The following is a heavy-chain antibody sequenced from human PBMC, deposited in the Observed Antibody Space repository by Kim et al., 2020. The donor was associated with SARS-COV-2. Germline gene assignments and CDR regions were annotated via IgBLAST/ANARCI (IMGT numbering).Heavy chain of an antibody. CDR3: TIGYCSGGTCYPRFDP. D-gene: IGHD2-15*01. CDR2: IKNKGNTYAT. Sequence: GGSLRLSCAASGFTFSGSALHWVRQASGKGLEWVGRIKNKGNTYATGYVASVKGRFTISREDSKNTAYLQMNSLKSEDTAVYFCTIGYCSGGTCYPRFDPWGQGTLVSVSS. V-gene: IGHV3-73*01. J-gene: IGHJ5*02. CDR1: GFTFSGSA.